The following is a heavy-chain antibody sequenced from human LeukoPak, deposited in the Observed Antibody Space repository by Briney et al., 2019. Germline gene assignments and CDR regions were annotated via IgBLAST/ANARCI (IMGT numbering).Heavy chain of an antibody. Sequence: PGGSLRLSCAASGFTFSDYYMSWIRQAPGKGLEWVSYISSSSSYTNYADSVKGRFTISRDNAKNSLYLQMNSLRAEDTAVYYCASGWSTYYFDYWGQGTLVTASS. D-gene: IGHD6-19*01. J-gene: IGHJ4*02. CDR2: ISSSSSYT. CDR3: ASGWSTYYFDY. V-gene: IGHV3-11*06. CDR1: GFTFSDYY.